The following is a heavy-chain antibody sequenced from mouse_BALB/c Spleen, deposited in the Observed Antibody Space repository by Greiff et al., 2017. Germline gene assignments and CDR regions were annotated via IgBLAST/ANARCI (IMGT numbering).Heavy chain of an antibody. CDR2: IYPGNGDT. J-gene: IGHJ4*01. V-gene: IGHV1-12*01. D-gene: IGHD4-1*01. CDR3: ARNWDVDYAMDY. CDR1: GYTFTSYN. Sequence: QVQLQQPGAELVKPGASVKMSCKASGYTFTSYNMHWVKQTPGQGLEWIGAIYPGNGDTSYNQKFKGKATLTADKSSSTAYMQLSSLTSEDSAVYYCARNWDVDYAMDYWGQGTSVTVSS.